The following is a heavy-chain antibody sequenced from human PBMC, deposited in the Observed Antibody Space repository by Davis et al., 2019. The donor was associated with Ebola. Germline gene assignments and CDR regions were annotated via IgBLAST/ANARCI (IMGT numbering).Heavy chain of an antibody. CDR2: IWFDGTNK. CDR1: GFTFKTHG. D-gene: IGHD1-1*01. V-gene: IGHV3-33*06. Sequence: PRGSLRLSCAASGFTFKTHGMHWVRQAPGKGLEWVAVIWFDGTNKYYTDSVKGRVTISRDNSKYTLYLQMNSLRVEDTAVYYCAKQGEITPGQNYFDSWGQGILVTVSS. J-gene: IGHJ4*02. CDR3: AKQGEITPGQNYFDS.